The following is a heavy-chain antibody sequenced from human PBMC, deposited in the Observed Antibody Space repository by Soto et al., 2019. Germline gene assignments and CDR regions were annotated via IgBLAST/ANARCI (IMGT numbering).Heavy chain of an antibody. V-gene: IGHV4-30-4*01. CDR3: ARATTMHSRWEGGLDY. Sequence: QVQLQESGPGLVKPSQTLSLTCTVSGGSISSGDYYWSWIRQPPGKGLEWIGYIYYSGSTYYNPSLKSRVTISVDTSKNQFSLKLSSVTAADTAVYYCARATTMHSRWEGGLDYWGQGTLVTVSS. J-gene: IGHJ4*02. D-gene: IGHD6-13*01. CDR1: GGSISSGDYY. CDR2: IYYSGST.